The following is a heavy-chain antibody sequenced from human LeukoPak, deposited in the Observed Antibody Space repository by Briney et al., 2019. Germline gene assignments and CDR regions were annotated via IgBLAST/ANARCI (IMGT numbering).Heavy chain of an antibody. J-gene: IGHJ4*02. CDR3: PRDPHPPYYLPDY. Sequence: PGGSLILSCAASGFTFRSYAMHWVRQAPGKGLEWVAVISYDGYSEYYADSVKGRFTISRDTSKNTLYLQMDSLRAEDTAVYYCPRDPHPPYYLPDYWGQGTLVTVSS. CDR1: GFTFRSYA. CDR2: ISYDGYSE. V-gene: IGHV3-30-3*01. D-gene: IGHD1-26*01.